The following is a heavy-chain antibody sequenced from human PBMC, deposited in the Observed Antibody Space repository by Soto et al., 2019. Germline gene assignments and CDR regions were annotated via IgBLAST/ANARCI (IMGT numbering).Heavy chain of an antibody. CDR2: TNHSGST. Sequence: PSETLSLTCAVYGGSFSGYYWSWIRQPPGKGLEWIGETNHSGSTNYNPSLKSRVTISVDTSKNQFSLKLSSVTAADTAVYYCARGEKGPKWLFKYYFDYWGQGTLVTVSS. J-gene: IGHJ4*02. CDR3: ARGEKGPKWLFKYYFDY. CDR1: GGSFSGYY. D-gene: IGHD2-21*01. V-gene: IGHV4-34*01.